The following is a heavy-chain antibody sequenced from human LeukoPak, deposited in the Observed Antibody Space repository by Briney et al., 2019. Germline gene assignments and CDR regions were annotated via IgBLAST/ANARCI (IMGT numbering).Heavy chain of an antibody. CDR2: ISGSGDRT. D-gene: IGHD3-22*01. V-gene: IGHV3-23*01. CDR1: GFTFSNYA. Sequence: GGSLRLSCAASGFTFSNYAMSWVRQAPGKGLEWVSAISGSGDRTYHADSVKGRFTSSRDNSKNTLYLQMNSLRAEDTAVYYCAKDIPDYYDSSGYYEDDAFDIWGQGTMVTVSS. CDR3: AKDIPDYYDSSGYYEDDAFDI. J-gene: IGHJ3*02.